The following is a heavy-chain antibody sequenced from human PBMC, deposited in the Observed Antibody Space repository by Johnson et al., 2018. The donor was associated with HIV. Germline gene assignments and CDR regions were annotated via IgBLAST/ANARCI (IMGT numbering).Heavy chain of an antibody. CDR3: ARDDLGNPFSSYDAFDI. D-gene: IGHD6-13*01. CDR1: GFTLSSYA. CDR2: ISYDGSNK. J-gene: IGHJ3*02. Sequence: VQLVESGGGVVQPGRSLRLSCAASGFTLSSYAMHWVRQAPGKGLEWVAVISYDGSNKYYADSVKGRFTISRDNSKNTLYLQMNSLRAEDTAVYYCARDDLGNPFSSYDAFDIWGQGTMVTVSS. V-gene: IGHV3-30-3*01.